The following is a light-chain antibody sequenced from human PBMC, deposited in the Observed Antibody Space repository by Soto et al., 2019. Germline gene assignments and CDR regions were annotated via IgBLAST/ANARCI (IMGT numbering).Light chain of an antibody. CDR1: QSVSSY. CDR2: DAS. Sequence: EIVSTQSPVTLSLSPGERATLSCRASQSVSSYLAWYQQKPGQAPRLLIYDASNRATGIPARFSGSGSGTDFTLTVSSLEPEDFAVYYCQQRSNWPLTFGGGTKVEIK. J-gene: IGKJ4*01. CDR3: QQRSNWPLT. V-gene: IGKV3-11*01.